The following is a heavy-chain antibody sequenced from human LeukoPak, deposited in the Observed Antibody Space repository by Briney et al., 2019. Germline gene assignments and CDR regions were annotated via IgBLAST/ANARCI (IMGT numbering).Heavy chain of an antibody. CDR2: VSYDGSNK. CDR3: ARGVTGYLYDAFDI. CDR1: GFPFSDYA. D-gene: IGHD3-9*01. Sequence: GRSLRLSCAASGFPFSDYALHWVRQAPGKGLEWEAVVSYDGSNKYYADSVKGRFTISRDNSKNTLYLQMNSLRAEDTAVYYCARGVTGYLYDAFDIWGQGTMVTVSS. V-gene: IGHV3-30*04. J-gene: IGHJ3*02.